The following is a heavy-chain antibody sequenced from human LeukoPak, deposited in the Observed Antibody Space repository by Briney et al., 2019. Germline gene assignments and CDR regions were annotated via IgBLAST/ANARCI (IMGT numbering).Heavy chain of an antibody. CDR3: ARGGGGSRSYHFDY. D-gene: IGHD2-15*01. CDR1: GGSISSGSYY. CDR2: IYTSGST. V-gene: IGHV4-61*02. Sequence: SETLSLTCTVSGGSISSGSYYWSWIRQPAGKGLEWIGRIYTSGSTNYNPSLKSRVTISVDTSKNQFSLKLSSVTAADTAVYYCARGGGGSRSYHFDYWGQGTLVTVSS. J-gene: IGHJ4*02.